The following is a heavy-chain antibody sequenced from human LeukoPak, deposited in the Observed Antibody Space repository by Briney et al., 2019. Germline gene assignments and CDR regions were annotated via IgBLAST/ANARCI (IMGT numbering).Heavy chain of an antibody. Sequence: GGSLRLSRTVSGFTVSSNSMSWVRQAPGKGLEWVSFIYSDNTHYSDSVKGRFTISRDNSKNTLYLQMNSLRAEDTAVYYCARVGRLGNYYYYMDVWGKGTTVTVSS. J-gene: IGHJ6*03. CDR1: GFTVSSNS. CDR3: ARVGRLGNYYYYMDV. CDR2: IYSDNT. V-gene: IGHV3-53*01. D-gene: IGHD6-19*01.